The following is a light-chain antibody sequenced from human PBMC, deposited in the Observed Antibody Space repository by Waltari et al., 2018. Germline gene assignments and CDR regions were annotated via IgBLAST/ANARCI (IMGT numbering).Light chain of an antibody. V-gene: IGLV2-23*01. CDR3: CSYAGSYTWV. Sequence: QSALTQPASVSGSPVQSITISCTGTSSDVGNYNLVSWYQQYPGKAHKVMIYDDNRRPSGVSDRFSGSKSGNTASLTISGVQAEDEADYYCCSYAGSYTWVFGGGTKLTVL. CDR1: SSDVGNYNL. J-gene: IGLJ3*02. CDR2: DDN.